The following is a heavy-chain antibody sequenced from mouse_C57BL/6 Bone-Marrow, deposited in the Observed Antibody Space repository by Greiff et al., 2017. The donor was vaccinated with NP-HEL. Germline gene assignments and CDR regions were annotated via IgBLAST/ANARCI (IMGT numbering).Heavy chain of an antibody. Sequence: VQLQQSGAELAKPGASVKLSCKASGYTFTSYWMHWVSQRPGQGLDWIGYINPSSGYTTYNQKFKDKATLTEDKSSSTAYMQLSSLTHEDSAVFDCAGAYYGGYYPMDYWGQGTSVTVSS. CDR3: AGAYYGGYYPMDY. D-gene: IGHD1-1*01. CDR2: INPSSGYT. J-gene: IGHJ4*01. CDR1: GYTFTSYW. V-gene: IGHV1-7*01.